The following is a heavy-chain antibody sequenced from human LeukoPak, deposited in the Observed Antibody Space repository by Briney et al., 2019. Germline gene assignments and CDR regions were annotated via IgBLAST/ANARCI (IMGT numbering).Heavy chain of an antibody. CDR2: ISGSGGST. D-gene: IGHD3-3*01. CDR3: AKDDYDFWSGYLTAPYYFDY. J-gene: IGHJ4*02. V-gene: IGHV3-23*01. CDR1: GFTFSSYA. Sequence: PGGSLRLSCAASGFTFSSYAMSWVRQAPGKGLEWVSAISGSGGSTYYADSVKGRFTISRDNSKNTLYLQMSSLRAEDTAVYYCAKDDYDFWSGYLTAPYYFDYWGQGTLVTVSS.